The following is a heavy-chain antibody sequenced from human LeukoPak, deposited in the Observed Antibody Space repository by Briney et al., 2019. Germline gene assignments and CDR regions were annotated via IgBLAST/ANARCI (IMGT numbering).Heavy chain of an antibody. D-gene: IGHD5-18*01. CDR2: IYYSGST. CDR3: ARDRDTAMVRGGGFDY. J-gene: IGHJ4*02. Sequence: PSETLSLTCTVSGGSISSSSYYWGWIRQPPGKGLEWIGSIYYSGSTCYNPSLKSRVTISVDTSKNQFSLKLSSVTAADTAVYYWARDRDTAMVRGGGFDYWGQGTLVTVSS. V-gene: IGHV4-39*07. CDR1: GGSISSSSYY.